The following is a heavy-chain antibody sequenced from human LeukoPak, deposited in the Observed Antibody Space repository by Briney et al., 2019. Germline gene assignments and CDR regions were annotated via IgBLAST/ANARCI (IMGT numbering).Heavy chain of an antibody. D-gene: IGHD1-26*01. CDR3: ARGSKRVGAYNFDY. V-gene: IGHV3-66*01. J-gene: IGHJ4*02. CDR2: IYSGGST. CDR1: GFTVSSNY. Sequence: GGSLRLSCAASGFTVSSNYMSWHRQAPGKGLKWVSVIYSGGSTYYADSVKGRFTISRDNSKNTLYLQMNSLRAEDTAVYYCARGSKRVGAYNFDYWGQGTLVTVSS.